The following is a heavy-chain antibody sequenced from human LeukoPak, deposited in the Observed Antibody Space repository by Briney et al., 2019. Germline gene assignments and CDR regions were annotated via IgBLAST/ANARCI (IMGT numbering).Heavy chain of an antibody. Sequence: ASVKVSCTASGYTFTSYYMHWVRQAPGQGLEWMGVINPSGGSTTYAQKVQGRVTMTRDTSTNTVYMESSSLRSEDTAVYYCARDNLFYGSGSDYTRFDYWGQGTLVTVSS. D-gene: IGHD3-10*01. CDR2: INPSGGST. V-gene: IGHV1-46*01. CDR1: GYTFTSYY. CDR3: ARDNLFYGSGSDYTRFDY. J-gene: IGHJ4*02.